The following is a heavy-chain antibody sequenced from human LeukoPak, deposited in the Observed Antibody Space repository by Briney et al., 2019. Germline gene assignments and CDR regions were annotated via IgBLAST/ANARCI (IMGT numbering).Heavy chain of an antibody. V-gene: IGHV3-9*01. CDR3: AKGEADLDY. D-gene: IGHD6-25*01. CDR1: GFTFDDYA. J-gene: IGHJ4*02. CDR2: ISWNSGSI. Sequence: GGSLRLSCAASGFTFDDYAMHWVRQAPGKGLEWVSGISWNSGSIGYADSVKGRFTISRDNAKNSLYLQMNSPRAKDTALYYCAKGEADLDYWGQGTLVTVSS.